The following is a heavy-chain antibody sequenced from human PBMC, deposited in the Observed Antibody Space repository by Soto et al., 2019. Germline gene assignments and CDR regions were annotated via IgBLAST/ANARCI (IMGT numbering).Heavy chain of an antibody. CDR3: ARDSTMFTPYFDY. Sequence: SETLSLTCTVSGGSISSRSYYLRWIRPPPGKGLEWIGYIYYSGSTYYNPSLKSRVTISVDTSKNQFSLKLSSVTAADTAVYYCARDSTMFTPYFDYWGQGTLVTVSS. CDR2: IYYSGST. CDR1: GGSISSRSYY. J-gene: IGHJ4*02. V-gene: IGHV4-30-4*01. D-gene: IGHD3-10*02.